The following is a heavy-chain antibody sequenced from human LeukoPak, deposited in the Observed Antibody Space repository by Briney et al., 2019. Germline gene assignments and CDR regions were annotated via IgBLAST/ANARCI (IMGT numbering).Heavy chain of an antibody. V-gene: IGHV1-18*01. CDR3: AREDSNSENF. J-gene: IGHJ4*02. Sequence: ASVKVSCKASGYPFTSYGLTWVRQTPGRGLQWMGWIPAYTGATNYAQIFQGRISMNTDTSTNTGYMELRSLTSDDTAVYYCAREDSNSENFWGQGTLVTVSS. CDR1: GYPFTSYG. CDR2: IPAYTGAT. D-gene: IGHD2-2*01.